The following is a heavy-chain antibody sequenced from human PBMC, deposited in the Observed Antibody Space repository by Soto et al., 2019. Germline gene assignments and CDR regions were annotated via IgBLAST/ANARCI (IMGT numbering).Heavy chain of an antibody. CDR1: GGSISSYY. V-gene: IGHV4-59*01. J-gene: IGHJ6*02. CDR2: IYYSGST. Sequence: SETLSLACTVSGGSISSYYWSWIRQPPGKGLEWIGYIYYSGSTNYNPSLKSRVTISVDTSKNQFSLKLSSVTAADTAVYYCARDLMNYGMDVWGQGTTVTVSS. CDR3: ARDLMNYGMDV.